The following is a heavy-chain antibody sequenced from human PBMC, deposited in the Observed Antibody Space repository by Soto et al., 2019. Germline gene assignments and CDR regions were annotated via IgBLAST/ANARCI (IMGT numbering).Heavy chain of an antibody. CDR3: ARKPEYCSGGSCYPNWFDP. Sequence: SETLSLTCTVSGGSISGSSYYWGWIRQPPGKGLEWIGRIYYSGSTYYNPSLKSRVTISVDTSKNQFSLKLSSVTAADTAVYYCARKPEYCSGGSCYPNWFDPWGQGTLVTVS. V-gene: IGHV4-39*01. D-gene: IGHD2-15*01. J-gene: IGHJ5*02. CDR2: IYYSGST. CDR1: GGSISGSSYY.